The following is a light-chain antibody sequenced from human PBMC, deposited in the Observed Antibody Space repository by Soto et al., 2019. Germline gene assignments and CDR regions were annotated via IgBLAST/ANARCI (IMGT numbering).Light chain of an antibody. V-gene: IGKV3-20*01. CDR1: QSVSSSY. CDR3: QQYGSSLGQWT. Sequence: EIVLTQSPGTLSLSPGQRATLSCRASQSVSSSYLAWYQQKPGQAPRLLTYSASSRATGIPDRFSGSGSGSDFTLTIRGLEPEDFAVYYCQQYGSSLGQWTFGQGTKVAIK. CDR2: SAS. J-gene: IGKJ1*01.